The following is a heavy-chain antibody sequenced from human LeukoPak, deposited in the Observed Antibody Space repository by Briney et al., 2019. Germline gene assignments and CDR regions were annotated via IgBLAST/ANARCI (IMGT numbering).Heavy chain of an antibody. V-gene: IGHV3-23*01. J-gene: IGHJ6*02. CDR3: ARDNAEMATVDYYNGMDV. CDR1: GFTFTSYS. Sequence: PGGSLRLSCAASGFTFTSYSMNWVRQAPGKGLEWVSTISGGGGSTYYADSVKGRFTISRDNSKNTLWLQLNSLRAEDTAVYYCARDNAEMATVDYYNGMDVWGQGTTVTVSS. D-gene: IGHD5-24*01. CDR2: ISGGGGST.